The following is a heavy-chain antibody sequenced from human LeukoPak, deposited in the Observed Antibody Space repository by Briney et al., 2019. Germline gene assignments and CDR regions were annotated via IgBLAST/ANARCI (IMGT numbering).Heavy chain of an antibody. CDR1: GGSISSSNW. CDR2: IYHSGST. J-gene: IGHJ4*02. CDR3: ARATTTMVRGVMYYFDY. Sequence: SGTLSLTCAVSGGSISSSNWWSWVRQPPGKGLEWIGEIYHSGSTNYNPPLKSRVTISVDKSKNQFSLKLSSVTAADTAVYYCARATTTMVRGVMYYFDYWGQGTLVTVSS. V-gene: IGHV4-4*02. D-gene: IGHD3-10*01.